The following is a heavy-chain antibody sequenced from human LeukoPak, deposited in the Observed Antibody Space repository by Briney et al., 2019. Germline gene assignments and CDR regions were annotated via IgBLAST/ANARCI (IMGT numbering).Heavy chain of an antibody. V-gene: IGHV4-39*07. J-gene: IGHJ4*02. D-gene: IGHD3-22*01. CDR1: GGSISSSSYY. CDR3: ARVTGYMIEDYFDY. CDR2: IYYSGST. Sequence: SETQSLTCTVSGGSISSSSYYWGWIRQPPGKGLEWIGSIYYSGSTYYNPSLKSRVTISVDTSKNQFSLKLSSVTAADTAVYYCARVTGYMIEDYFDYWGQGTLVTVSS.